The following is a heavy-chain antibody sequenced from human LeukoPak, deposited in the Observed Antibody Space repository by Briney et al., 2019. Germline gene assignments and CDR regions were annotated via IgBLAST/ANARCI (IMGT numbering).Heavy chain of an antibody. V-gene: IGHV4-34*01. CDR1: GGSFSGYY. CDR2: VNHSGST. CDR3: ARRANGGSSSWYTR. D-gene: IGHD6-13*01. Sequence: SETLSLTCAVYGGSFSGYYWSWIRQPPGKGLEWIGEVNHSGSTNYNPSLKSRVTISVDTSKNQFSLKLSSVTAADTAVYYCARRANGGSSSWYTRWGQGTLVTVSS. J-gene: IGHJ4*02.